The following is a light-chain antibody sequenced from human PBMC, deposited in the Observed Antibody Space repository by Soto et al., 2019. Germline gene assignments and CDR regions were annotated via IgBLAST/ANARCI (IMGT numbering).Light chain of an antibody. CDR3: EQYNKWPLT. CDR1: QSVSSN. Sequence: EIVMPQSPATLSVSPGERATLSCRASQSVSSNYLAWYQQTHGQPPRLLIYGASTRDTGIPVRFSGSASGTEFTLPLSSLQSEDFKVYYCEQYNKWPLTFGQGNKVDIK. V-gene: IGKV3-15*01. J-gene: IGKJ1*01. CDR2: GAS.